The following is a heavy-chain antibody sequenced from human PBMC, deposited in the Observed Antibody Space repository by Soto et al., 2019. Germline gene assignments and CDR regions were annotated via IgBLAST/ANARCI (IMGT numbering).Heavy chain of an antibody. CDR2: ISSSSSYI. CDR1: GFTFSSYS. D-gene: IGHD6-13*01. CDR3: ARDIAAAGTGSYYYYYGMDV. Sequence: GGSLRLSCAASGFTFSSYSMNWVRQAPGKGLEWVSSISSSSSYIYYADSVKGRFTISRDNAKNSLYLQMNSLRAEDTAVYYCARDIAAAGTGSYYYYYGMDVWGQGTTVTVS. V-gene: IGHV3-21*01. J-gene: IGHJ6*02.